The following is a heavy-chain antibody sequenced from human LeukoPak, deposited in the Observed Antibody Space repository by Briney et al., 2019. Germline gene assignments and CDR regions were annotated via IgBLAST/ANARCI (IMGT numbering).Heavy chain of an antibody. Sequence: SETLPLTCTVSGFSISSCNFYWGWMRQPPGKGLEGIVSIYYSGRTYYNPSLKSRVTISVDTSKNQFSLRVTSVTAADTAVYYCASAYYDILGGHFDYWGQGTLVTVSS. D-gene: IGHD3-9*01. V-gene: IGHV4-39*07. CDR2: IYYSGRT. J-gene: IGHJ4*02. CDR3: ASAYYDILGGHFDY. CDR1: GFSISSCNFY.